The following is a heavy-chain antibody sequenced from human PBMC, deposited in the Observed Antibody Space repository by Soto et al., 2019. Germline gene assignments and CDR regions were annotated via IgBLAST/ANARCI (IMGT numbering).Heavy chain of an antibody. CDR3: AAPPRY. Sequence: ETLSLTCAVDSGSFSTYYCSWTRQPPGKGLEWIGEIHPSGDTDYNPSLSNRVTISLDTSKNQFSLKLTSVTAADTAVYYCAAPPRYWGQGTLVTVSS. CDR1: SGSFSTYY. J-gene: IGHJ4*02. V-gene: IGHV4-34*01. D-gene: IGHD6-6*01. CDR2: IHPSGDT.